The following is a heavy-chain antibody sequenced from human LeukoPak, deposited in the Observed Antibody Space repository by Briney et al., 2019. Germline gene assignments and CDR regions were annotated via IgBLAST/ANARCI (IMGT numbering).Heavy chain of an antibody. V-gene: IGHV1-18*01. CDR2: ITAYNGNT. D-gene: IGHD6-25*01. CDR3: ARVAAYYYYYMAV. Sequence: ASVKVSCKASGYTFTIYGISWVRHAPGQARECMGEITAYNGNTNYAHKLQGRVTITTDTTTSKAYVELRSLRSDDTAVYYCARVAAYYYYYMAVWGKGTTVTISS. CDR1: GYTFTIYG. J-gene: IGHJ6*03.